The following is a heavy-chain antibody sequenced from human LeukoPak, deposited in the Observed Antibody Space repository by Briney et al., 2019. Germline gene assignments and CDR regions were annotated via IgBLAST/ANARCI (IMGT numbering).Heavy chain of an antibody. Sequence: PSETLSLTCAVYGGSLSGYYWRWIRQPPGKGLEWIGEINHSGSTNYNPSLKSRLTISVDTSKNQFSLKLGSVTAADTAVYYCARVGATKVIDYWGQGTLVTVSS. V-gene: IGHV4-34*01. CDR1: GGSLSGYY. J-gene: IGHJ4*02. CDR2: INHSGST. CDR3: ARVGATKVIDY. D-gene: IGHD1-26*01.